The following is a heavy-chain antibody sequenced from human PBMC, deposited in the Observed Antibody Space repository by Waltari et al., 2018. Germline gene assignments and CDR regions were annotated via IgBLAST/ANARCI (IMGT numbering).Heavy chain of an antibody. Sequence: EVQLVESGGGLVQPGGSLRLSCAASGFPFSSYSMNWVSQAPGTGLEWVAYISSSSSTIYYADSVKGRFTISRDNAKNSLYLQMNSLRAEDTAVYYCARIPGSSSIAVAGPFGMDVWGQGTTVTVSS. J-gene: IGHJ6*02. CDR2: ISSSSSTI. D-gene: IGHD6-19*01. V-gene: IGHV3-48*01. CDR1: GFPFSSYS. CDR3: ARIPGSSSIAVAGPFGMDV.